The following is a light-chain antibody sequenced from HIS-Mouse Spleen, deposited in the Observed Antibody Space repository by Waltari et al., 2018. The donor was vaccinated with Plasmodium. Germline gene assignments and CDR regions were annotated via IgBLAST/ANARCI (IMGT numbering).Light chain of an antibody. V-gene: IGKV4-1*01. CDR2: WAS. CDR1: QSVLYSSNNKNY. Sequence: DIVMTQSPDSLAVSLGERATINCKSSQSVLYSSNNKNYLAWYQQKPGQPPKLLIYWASTRESGVQDRFSGSGSGTDFTLTISSLQAEDVAVYYCQQYYSTPLTFGGGTK. J-gene: IGKJ4*01. CDR3: QQYYSTPLT.